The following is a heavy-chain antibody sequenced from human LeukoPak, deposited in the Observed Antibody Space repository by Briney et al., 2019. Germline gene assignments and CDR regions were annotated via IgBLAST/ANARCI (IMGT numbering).Heavy chain of an antibody. CDR2: IGGDGGTT. CDR1: GFTVSSNY. V-gene: IGHV3-23*01. D-gene: IGHD5-24*01. CDR3: AKTIPYWYFDL. J-gene: IGHJ2*01. Sequence: GGSLRLSCVASGFTVSSNYMSWVRQAPGKGLEWVSAIGGDGGTTYADSVKGRFTISRDNSKNTLYLQMNSLRAEDTAIYFCAKTIPYWYFDLWGRGTLVTVSS.